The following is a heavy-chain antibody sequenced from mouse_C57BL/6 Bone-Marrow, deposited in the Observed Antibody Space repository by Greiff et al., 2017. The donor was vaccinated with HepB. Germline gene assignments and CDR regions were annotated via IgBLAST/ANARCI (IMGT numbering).Heavy chain of an antibody. CDR3: ARSSITAVVRETDY. Sequence: QVHVKQSGAELVRPGPSVKVSCKVSGYAFTNYLLAWVKQRPGQGLEWIGVINLGSGGTNYKEKFKGKATRTADKSSSTAYMQLSSLTSEDSAVYFCARSSITAVVRETDYWGQGTTLTVSS. J-gene: IGHJ2*01. D-gene: IGHD1-1*01. V-gene: IGHV1-54*01. CDR2: INLGSGGT. CDR1: GYAFTNYL.